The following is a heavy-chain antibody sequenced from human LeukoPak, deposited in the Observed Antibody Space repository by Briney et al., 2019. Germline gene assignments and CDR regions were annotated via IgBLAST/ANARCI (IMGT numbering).Heavy chain of an antibody. CDR1: GYTFTGYY. J-gene: IGHJ4*02. CDR2: INPNSGGT. Sequence: ASVKVSCKASGYTFTGYYMPWVRQAPGQGLEWMGWINPNSGGTNYAQKFQGRVTMTRDTSISTAYMELSRLRSDDTAVYYCARTNYDSSGYYNWGQGTLVTVSS. CDR3: ARTNYDSSGYYN. V-gene: IGHV1-2*02. D-gene: IGHD3-22*01.